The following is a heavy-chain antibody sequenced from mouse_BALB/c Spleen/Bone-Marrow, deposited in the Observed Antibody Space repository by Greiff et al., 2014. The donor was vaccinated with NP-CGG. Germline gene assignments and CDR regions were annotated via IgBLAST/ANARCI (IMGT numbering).Heavy chain of an antibody. Sequence: VQLQQSGPGLVAPSQCLSITCTVSGFSLTSYGVHWIRQPPGKGLEWLGVIWAGGSTNYNSALMSRLSISKDNSKSQVFLKMNSLQTDDTAMYYCARYYYGFLDYWGQGTTLTVSS. CDR1: GFSLTSYG. CDR3: ARYYYGFLDY. D-gene: IGHD1-2*01. CDR2: IWAGGST. J-gene: IGHJ2*01. V-gene: IGHV2-9*02.